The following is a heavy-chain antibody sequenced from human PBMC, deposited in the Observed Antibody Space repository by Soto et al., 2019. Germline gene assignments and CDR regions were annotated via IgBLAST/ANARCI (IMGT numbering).Heavy chain of an antibody. Sequence: ASVKVSCKASGYSFTNYYIHWVRQAPGQGLEWMGMINPNGGSASYAQKFQGRVTMTRDTSTSTLYMEVSSLTSEDTAVYYCARDPGIAVAGEVYWGRGTLVTAPQ. CDR2: INPNGGSA. V-gene: IGHV1-46*03. D-gene: IGHD6-19*01. CDR3: ARDPGIAVAGEVY. CDR1: GYSFTNYY. J-gene: IGHJ4*02.